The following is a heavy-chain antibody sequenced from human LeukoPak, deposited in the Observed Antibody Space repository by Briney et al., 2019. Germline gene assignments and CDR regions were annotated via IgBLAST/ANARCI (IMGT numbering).Heavy chain of an antibody. V-gene: IGHV1-2*02. CDR1: GYTFTGYH. CDR3: ARAAWFEESTDPYYFDY. D-gene: IGHD3-10*01. J-gene: IGHJ4*02. Sequence: GASVKVSCKASGYTFTGYHMHWVRQAPGQGLEWKGWINPNSGGTNHAQKFQGRVTMTRDTSSSTAYMEVNRLSPDDTAVYYCARAAWFEESTDPYYFDYWGQGTLVTVSS. CDR2: INPNSGGT.